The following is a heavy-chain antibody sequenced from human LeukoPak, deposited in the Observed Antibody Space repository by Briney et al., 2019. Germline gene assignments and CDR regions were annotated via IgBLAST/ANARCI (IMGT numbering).Heavy chain of an antibody. Sequence: GGSLRLSCAASGFTFNNAWMSWVRQAPGKGLEWVGRIKSKTDGGTTDYAAPVKGRFTISRDDSKNTLYLQMNSLRAEDTAVYYCAKDGYCSSTSCYMNWFDPWGQGTLVTVSS. CDR1: GFTFNNAW. D-gene: IGHD2-2*02. CDR2: IKSKTDGGTT. J-gene: IGHJ5*02. CDR3: AKDGYCSSTSCYMNWFDP. V-gene: IGHV3-15*01.